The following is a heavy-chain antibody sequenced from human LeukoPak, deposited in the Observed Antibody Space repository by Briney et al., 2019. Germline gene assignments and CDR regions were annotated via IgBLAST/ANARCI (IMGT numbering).Heavy chain of an antibody. V-gene: IGHV3-53*01. CDR1: GFTVSSNY. CDR2: IYSGGST. J-gene: IGHJ6*02. CDR3: ARELLQWIGYGMDV. D-gene: IGHD2-15*01. Sequence: HPGGSLRLSCAASGFTVSSNYMSWVRQAPGKGLEWVSVIYSGGSTYYADSVKGRFTISRDNSKNTLYLQMNSLRAEDTAVYYCARELLQWIGYGMDVWGQGTTVTVSS.